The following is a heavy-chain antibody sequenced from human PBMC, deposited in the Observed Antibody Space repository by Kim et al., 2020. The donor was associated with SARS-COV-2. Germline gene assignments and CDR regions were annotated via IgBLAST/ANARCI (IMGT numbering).Heavy chain of an antibody. CDR3: ARELTVTTFNY. Sequence: GGSLRLSCAASGFTFRTYGMHWVRQAPGKGQEWVAVISYDGSNKYYGDSVKGRFTISRDNSKNTLYLQVNSLRAEDTAVYYCARELTVTTFNYWGQGTLVTVSS. J-gene: IGHJ4*02. D-gene: IGHD4-17*01. CDR2: ISYDGSNK. V-gene: IGHV3-33*05. CDR1: GFTFRTYG.